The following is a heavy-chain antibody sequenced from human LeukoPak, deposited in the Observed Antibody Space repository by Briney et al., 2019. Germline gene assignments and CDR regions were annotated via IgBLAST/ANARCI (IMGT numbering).Heavy chain of an antibody. V-gene: IGHV1-69*13. CDR3: ARDYWDYDSSGYSIYYFDY. CDR1: GGTFSSYA. D-gene: IGHD3-22*01. J-gene: IGHJ4*02. CDR2: IIPIFGTA. Sequence: SVKVSCKASGGTFSSYAISWVRQAPGQGLEWMGGIIPIFGTANYAQEFQGRVTITADESTSTAYMELSSLRSEDTAVYYCARDYWDYDSSGYSIYYFDYWGQGTLVTVSS.